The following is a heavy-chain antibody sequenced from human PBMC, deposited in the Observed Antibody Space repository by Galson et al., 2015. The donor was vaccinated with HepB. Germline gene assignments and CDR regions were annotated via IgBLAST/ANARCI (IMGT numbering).Heavy chain of an antibody. V-gene: IGHV1-2*06. D-gene: IGHD6-13*01. CDR2: INPNTGAT. CDR3: ARDQSTTWYDGFDI. Sequence: SVKVSCKASGYTFIVHYIHWVRQAPGQGLEWMGRINPNTGATNYAQKFQGRVTMTGDTSISTAYMELNRLRSDDTAVYYCARDQSTTWYDGFDIWGQGTMVTVSS. CDR1: GYTFIVHY. J-gene: IGHJ3*02.